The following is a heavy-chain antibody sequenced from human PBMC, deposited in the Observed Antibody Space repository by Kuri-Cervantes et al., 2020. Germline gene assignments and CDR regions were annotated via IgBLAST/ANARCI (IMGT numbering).Heavy chain of an antibody. CDR1: GFTFSSYS. CDR3: ARHRDSTIWYYYYMDV. V-gene: IGHV3-21*01. J-gene: IGHJ6*03. Sequence: GGSLRLSCAASGFTFSSYSMNWVRQAPGKGLEWVSSISSSSSYIYYADSVKGRFTISRDNSKNTLYLQMNSLRAEDTAIYYCARHRDSTIWYYYYMDVWGKGTTVTVSS. CDR2: ISSSSSYI. D-gene: IGHD2/OR15-2a*01.